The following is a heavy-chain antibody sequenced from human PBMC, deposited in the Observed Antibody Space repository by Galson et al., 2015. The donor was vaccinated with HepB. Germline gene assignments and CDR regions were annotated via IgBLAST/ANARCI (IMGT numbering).Heavy chain of an antibody. CDR1: GVTFYDAW. V-gene: IGHV3-15*01. J-gene: IGHJ3*02. CDR2: VKSKAAGETT. CDR3: NTAAGSFDT. Sequence: SLRLSCAASGVTFYDAWMSWVRQAPGKGLEWVGRVKSKAAGETTDYAAPVKGRFTVSRDDSKEMVHLQMNSLEIEDTAMYYCNTAAGSFDTRGRGTMVTVS.